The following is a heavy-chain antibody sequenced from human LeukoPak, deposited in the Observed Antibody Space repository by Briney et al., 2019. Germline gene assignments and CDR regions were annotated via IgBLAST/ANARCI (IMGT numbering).Heavy chain of an antibody. Sequence: GGSLRLSCAASRLPFNTYSMHWVRQAPGRGLKWVAVISSDGSNQYYADSVKGRFTISRDNSKNTLYLQMNSLRAEDTAVYYCAREQWLVPNWIDSWGQGTLVTVSS. CDR1: RLPFNTYS. CDR3: AREQWLVPNWIDS. CDR2: ISSDGSNQ. J-gene: IGHJ5*01. V-gene: IGHV3-30*04. D-gene: IGHD6-19*01.